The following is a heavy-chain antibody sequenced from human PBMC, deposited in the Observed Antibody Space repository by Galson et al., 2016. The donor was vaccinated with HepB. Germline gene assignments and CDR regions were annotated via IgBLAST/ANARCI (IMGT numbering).Heavy chain of an antibody. V-gene: IGHV4-59*01. D-gene: IGHD6-19*01. CDR1: GGSISTSY. Sequence: SETLSLTCIVSGGSISTSYWHWIRQPPGKGLEWIGYIYYSGSTNSNPSLKSRVTISVDTPKNQFSLKLSSVTAADTAVYFCARGASTGWYRFDSWGQGTLVTVSS. J-gene: IGHJ4*02. CDR2: IYYSGST. CDR3: ARGASTGWYRFDS.